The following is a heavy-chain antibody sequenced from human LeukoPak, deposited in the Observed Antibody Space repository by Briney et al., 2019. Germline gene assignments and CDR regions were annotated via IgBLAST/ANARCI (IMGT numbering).Heavy chain of an antibody. CDR3: ARDNSVEDTAWWFDP. J-gene: IGHJ5*02. CDR2: INPSGGST. CDR1: GGTFSSYA. V-gene: IGHV1-46*01. D-gene: IGHD4-23*01. Sequence: SVKVSCKASGGTFSSYAISWVRQAPGQGLEWMGIINPSGGSTSYAQKFQGRVTMTRDMSTSTDYMELSSLRSEDTAVYYCARDNSVEDTAWWFDPWGQGTLVTVSS.